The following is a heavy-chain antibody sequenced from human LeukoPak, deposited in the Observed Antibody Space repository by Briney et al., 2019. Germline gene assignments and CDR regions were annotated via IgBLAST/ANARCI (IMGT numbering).Heavy chain of an antibody. Sequence: GGSLRLSCAASGFTFSSYATSSVRQAPGNGLEWDSAISGSGGSTYYAASVKGRFTISRDNSKNTLYLQMNSLRAEDTAVYYCAKEGHSGSYSYFDYWGQGTLVTVSS. D-gene: IGHD1-26*01. CDR3: AKEGHSGSYSYFDY. V-gene: IGHV3-23*01. J-gene: IGHJ4*02. CDR2: ISGSGGST. CDR1: GFTFSSYA.